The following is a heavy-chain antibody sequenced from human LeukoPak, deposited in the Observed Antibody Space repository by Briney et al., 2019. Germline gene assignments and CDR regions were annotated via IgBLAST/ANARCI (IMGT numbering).Heavy chain of an antibody. D-gene: IGHD6-19*01. CDR1: GFTVSSNY. Sequence: GGSLRLSCAASGFTVSSNYMSWVRQAPGKGLEWVSVIYSGGSTYYADSVKGRFTISRDNSKNTLYLQTNSLRAEDTAVYYCAREEGPYSSGWYAGGYFDYWGQGTLVTVSS. J-gene: IGHJ4*02. V-gene: IGHV3-66*01. CDR3: AREEGPYSSGWYAGGYFDY. CDR2: IYSGGST.